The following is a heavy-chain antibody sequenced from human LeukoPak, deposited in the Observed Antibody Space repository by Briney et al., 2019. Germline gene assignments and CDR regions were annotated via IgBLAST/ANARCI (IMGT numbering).Heavy chain of an antibody. J-gene: IGHJ4*02. Sequence: SQTLPLTCAISGDSVSSNSAAWDWIRQSPSRGLEWLGRTYYRSKWYYGYAVSVKSRITINPDTSKNQFSLQLNSVTPEDTAIYYCTRAIAGYIDYWGQGTLVTVSS. CDR3: TRAIAGYIDY. CDR2: TYYRSKWYY. D-gene: IGHD2-2*02. CDR1: GDSVSSNSAA. V-gene: IGHV6-1*01.